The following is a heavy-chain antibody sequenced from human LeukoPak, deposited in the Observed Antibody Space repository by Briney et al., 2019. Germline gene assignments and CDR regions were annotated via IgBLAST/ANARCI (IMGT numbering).Heavy chain of an antibody. D-gene: IGHD5-18*01. CDR1: GYTFTGYY. V-gene: IGHV1-2*02. CDR2: INPNSGGT. Sequence: ASVKVSCKASGYTFTGYYIHWVRQAPGQGLEWMGWINPNSGGTNYAQKFQGRVTITADKSTSTAYMELSSLRSEDTAVHYCARSSHTAPDYWGQGTLVTVSS. J-gene: IGHJ4*02. CDR3: ARSSHTAPDY.